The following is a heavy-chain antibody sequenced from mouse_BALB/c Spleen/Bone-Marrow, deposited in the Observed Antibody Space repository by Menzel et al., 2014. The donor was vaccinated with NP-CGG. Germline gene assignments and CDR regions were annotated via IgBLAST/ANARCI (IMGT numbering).Heavy chain of an antibody. D-gene: IGHD3-1*01. Sequence: VQLQQPGTVLARPGAAVKMSCKASGYTFSNYWMHWVKQRPGQGLEWIGTIYPGNGDTTYNQNFKGKAKLTAVTSTSTAYMELSSLTNEDSAVYYCTTLARNNFDYWGQGTTLTVSS. J-gene: IGHJ2*01. CDR1: GYTFSNYW. CDR2: IYPGNGDT. CDR3: TTLARNNFDY. V-gene: IGHV1-5*01.